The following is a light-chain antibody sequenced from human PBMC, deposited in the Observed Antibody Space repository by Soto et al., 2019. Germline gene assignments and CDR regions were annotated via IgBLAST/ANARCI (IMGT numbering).Light chain of an antibody. CDR1: SIDVSGHNY. CDR3: SSYTFTSTLYV. Sequence: QSVLSQPTSVSGSPGQSITISCTGSSIDVSGHNYVSWYQQHPGKAPKLMIYEVAKRPSGVSNRFSGSKSGNTASLTISGLQAEDEADYYCSSYTFTSTLYVFGTGTKVTVL. J-gene: IGLJ1*01. CDR2: EVA. V-gene: IGLV2-14*01.